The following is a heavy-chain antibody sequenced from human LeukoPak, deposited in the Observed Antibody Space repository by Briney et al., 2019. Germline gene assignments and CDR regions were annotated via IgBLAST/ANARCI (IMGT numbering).Heavy chain of an antibody. D-gene: IGHD2/OR15-2a*01. J-gene: IGHJ4*02. V-gene: IGHV4-34*01. Sequence: SETLSLTCGAYGGSFIGYSWSWIRQAPGKGLEWIGEIHHSGGTKYNPSLKSRVTMSVDTSKSQFSLKLTSLTAADTGVYFCARSQLLYFFDHWGQGTLVTVSS. CDR1: GGSFIGYS. CDR2: IHHSGGT. CDR3: ARSQLLYFFDH.